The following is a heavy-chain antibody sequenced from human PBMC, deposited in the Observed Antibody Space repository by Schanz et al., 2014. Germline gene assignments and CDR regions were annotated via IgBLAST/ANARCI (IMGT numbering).Heavy chain of an antibody. CDR3: ARGYGDSPTDF. V-gene: IGHV1-2*04. CDR1: GYTTFTDYY. J-gene: IGHJ4*02. Sequence: QVQLVQSGAEVKKPGASVKVSCKASGYTTFTDYYIHWVRQAPGQGLEWMGWINPNSGDTNYAQKFQGWVTMTRDTSISTAYMEVSRLRSEDTAVYYCARGYGDSPTDFWGQGTLXTVSS. CDR2: INPNSGDT. D-gene: IGHD4-17*01.